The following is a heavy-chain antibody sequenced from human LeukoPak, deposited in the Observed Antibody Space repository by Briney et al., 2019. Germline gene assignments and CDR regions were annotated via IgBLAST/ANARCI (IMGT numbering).Heavy chain of an antibody. CDR2: ISSSSSYI. J-gene: IGHJ4*02. D-gene: IGHD2-2*01. CDR3: ARGDRDLYCSSTSCYPVL. V-gene: IGHV3-21*01. Sequence: GGSLRLSWVASGFTFSSYSMSWVRQAPGKGLEWVSSISSSSSYIYYADSVKGRFTISRDNAKNSLYLQMNSLRAEDTAVYYCARGDRDLYCSSTSCYPVLGGQGTLVTVSS. CDR1: GFTFSSYS.